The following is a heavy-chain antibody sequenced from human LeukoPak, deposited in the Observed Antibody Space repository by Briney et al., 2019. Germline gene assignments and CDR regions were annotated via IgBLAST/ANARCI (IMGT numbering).Heavy chain of an antibody. CDR3: ARASRDGYNQNFDH. CDR2: IYPGGSET. D-gene: IGHD5-24*01. V-gene: IGHV5-51*01. Sequence: GESLKISCKGLGYSFISYWNAWVRPRPGKGLEWMGIIYPGGSETRYYPSFQGQVTISADSSTSTAYLQWSTLRASDTAMYYCARASRDGYNQNFDHWGQGTLVTVSS. J-gene: IGHJ4*02. CDR1: GYSFISYW.